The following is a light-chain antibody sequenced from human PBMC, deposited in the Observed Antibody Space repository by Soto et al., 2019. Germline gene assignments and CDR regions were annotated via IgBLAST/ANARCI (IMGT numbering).Light chain of an antibody. Sequence: EIVMTQSPATLSVSPGERATLSCRASQRVSTNLAWYQQKPGQAPRLLIYGASTRATGIPGRFSGSGAETEFTLTISKLQSEDFAVYYCQQYSDWPPTYTFGQGTQLEIK. CDR3: QQYSDWPPTYT. CDR1: QRVSTN. J-gene: IGKJ2*01. V-gene: IGKV3-15*01. CDR2: GAS.